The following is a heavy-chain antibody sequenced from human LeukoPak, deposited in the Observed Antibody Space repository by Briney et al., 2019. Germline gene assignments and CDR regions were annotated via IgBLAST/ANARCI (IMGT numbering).Heavy chain of an antibody. D-gene: IGHD3-22*01. V-gene: IGHV4-39*07. CDR1: GGSISSSSYY. CDR2: IYYSGST. Sequence: PSETLSLTCTVSGGSISSSSYYWGWIRQPPGKGLEWIGSIYYSGSTYYNPSLKSRVTISVDTSKNQFSLKLSSVTAADTAVYYCARVLISYYDSSGSFDYWGQGTLVTVSS. J-gene: IGHJ4*02. CDR3: ARVLISYYDSSGSFDY.